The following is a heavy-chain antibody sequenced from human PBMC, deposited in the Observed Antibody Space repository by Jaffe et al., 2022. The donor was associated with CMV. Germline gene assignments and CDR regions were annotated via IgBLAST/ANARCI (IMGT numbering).Heavy chain of an antibody. V-gene: IGHV4-39*01. CDR2: IYYSGST. Sequence: QLQLQESGPGLVKPSETLSLTCTVSGGSISSSSYYWGWIRQPPGKGLEWIGSIYYSGSTYYNPSLKSRVTISVDTSKNQFSLKLSSVTAADTAVYYCARHVSGWRDNWFDPWGQGTLVTVSS. CDR1: GGSISSSSYY. D-gene: IGHD6-19*01. J-gene: IGHJ5*02. CDR3: ARHVSGWRDNWFDP.